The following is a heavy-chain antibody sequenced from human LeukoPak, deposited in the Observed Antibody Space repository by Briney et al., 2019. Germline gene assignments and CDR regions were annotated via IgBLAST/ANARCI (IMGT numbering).Heavy chain of an antibody. CDR2: IYYTGSS. CDR1: GGSIRSSDDY. Sequence: PSETLSLTCSVSGGSIRSSDDYWGFVRQTPGKGLEWMGSIYYTGSSHYNPSLKSRATISVDTSKNQFSLKLTSVTAADTAVYYCTRAASSGPLFTYHMDVWGKGTTVTVSS. J-gene: IGHJ6*03. V-gene: IGHV4-39*07. D-gene: IGHD3-22*01. CDR3: TRAASSGPLFTYHMDV.